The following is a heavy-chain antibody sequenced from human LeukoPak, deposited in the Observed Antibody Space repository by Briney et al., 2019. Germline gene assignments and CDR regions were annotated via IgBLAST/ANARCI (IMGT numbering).Heavy chain of an antibody. D-gene: IGHD3-3*01. CDR2: IYTSGST. Sequence: SETLSFTCTVSGGSISSYYWSGIRQPAGKGLEWIGRIYTSGSTNYNPSLKSRVTMSVDTSKNQFSLKLSSVTAADTAVYYCARDRDDFWSGYSYGMDVWGQGTTVTVSS. V-gene: IGHV4-4*07. CDR3: ARDRDDFWSGYSYGMDV. CDR1: GGSISSYY. J-gene: IGHJ6*02.